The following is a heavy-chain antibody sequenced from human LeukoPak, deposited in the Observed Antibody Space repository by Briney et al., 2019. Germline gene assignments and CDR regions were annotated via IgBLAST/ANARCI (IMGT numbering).Heavy chain of an antibody. Sequence: SETLSLTCTVSGGSISSGSYYWSWIRQPAGKGLEWIGRIYTSGSTNYNPSLKSRVTISVDTSKNQFSLKLSSVTAADTAVYYCARDVPLSDAFDIWGQGTMVTVSS. CDR3: ARDVPLSDAFDI. CDR1: GGSISSGSYY. J-gene: IGHJ3*02. V-gene: IGHV4-61*02. CDR2: IYTSGST. D-gene: IGHD2-2*01.